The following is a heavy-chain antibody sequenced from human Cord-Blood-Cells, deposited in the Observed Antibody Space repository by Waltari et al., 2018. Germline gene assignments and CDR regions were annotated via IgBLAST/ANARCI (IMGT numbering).Heavy chain of an antibody. Sequence: QVQLQQWGAGLLKPSETLSLTCAVYGGSFSGYYWSWIRQPPGKGLEWIGEINHSGSTNYNPSLKSRVTISVDTSKNQFSLKLSSVTAADTAVYYCARGRYSSSWYRGKYGYWGQVTLVTVSS. D-gene: IGHD6-13*01. J-gene: IGHJ4*02. CDR3: ARGRYSSSWYRGKYGY. CDR2: INHSGST. CDR1: GGSFSGYY. V-gene: IGHV4-34*01.